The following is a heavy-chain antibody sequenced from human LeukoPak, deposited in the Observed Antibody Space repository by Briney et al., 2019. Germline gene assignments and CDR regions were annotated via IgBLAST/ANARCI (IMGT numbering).Heavy chain of an antibody. D-gene: IGHD3-3*01. V-gene: IGHV3-33*01. CDR3: ARDPAKFWSGHDY. Sequence: PGGSLRLSCAASGFTFSSYGMHWVRQAPGKGLEWVAVIWYDGSNKYYADSVKGRFTISRDNSKNTLYLQMNSLRAEDTAVYYCARDPAKFWSGHDYWGQGTLVTVSS. CDR1: GFTFSSYG. CDR2: IWYDGSNK. J-gene: IGHJ4*02.